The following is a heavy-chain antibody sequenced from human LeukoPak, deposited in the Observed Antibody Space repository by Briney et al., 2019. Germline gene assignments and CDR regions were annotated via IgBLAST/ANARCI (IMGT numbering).Heavy chain of an antibody. V-gene: IGHV7-4-1*02. CDR3: AKDGGGDSGFLGS. J-gene: IGHJ5*02. CDR2: INPNTGNP. Sequence: ASVKVSCKASGYTFTKYAVNWVRQAPGQGLEYMGWINPNTGNPTYAQGFTGRFVFSLDTSASTAYLQISSLKTDDTAIYYCAKDGGGDSGFLGSWGQGTLVTVSS. D-gene: IGHD2-21*02. CDR1: GYTFTKYA.